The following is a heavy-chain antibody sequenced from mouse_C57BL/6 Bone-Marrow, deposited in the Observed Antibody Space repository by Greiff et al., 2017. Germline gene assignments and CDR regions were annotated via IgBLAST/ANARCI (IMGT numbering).Heavy chain of an antibody. J-gene: IGHJ1*03. CDR3: TRDPAYYSNYWYFDV. D-gene: IGHD2-5*01. CDR2: ISSGGDYI. V-gene: IGHV5-9-1*02. CDR1: GFTFSSYA. Sequence: EVKVVESGEGLVKPGGSLKLSCAASGFTFSSYAMSWVRQTPEKRLEWVAYISSGGDYIYYADTVKGRFTIYRDNARNTLYLQMSSLKSEDTAMYYCTRDPAYYSNYWYFDVWGTGTTVTVSS.